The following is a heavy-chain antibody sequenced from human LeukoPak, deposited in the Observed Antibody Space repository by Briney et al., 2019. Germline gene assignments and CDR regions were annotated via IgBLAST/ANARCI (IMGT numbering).Heavy chain of an antibody. J-gene: IGHJ4*02. D-gene: IGHD4-23*01. V-gene: IGHV4-39*02. CDR3: ARDIGGNGPFDY. Sequence: SETLSLTCTVSGGSISSSSYYWGWIRQPPGKGLEWIGGIYYSGSTYYNPSLKSRVTISVDRSKNQFSLKLSFVTAADTAVYYCARDIGGNGPFDYWGQGTLVTVSS. CDR1: GGSISSSSYY. CDR2: IYYSGST.